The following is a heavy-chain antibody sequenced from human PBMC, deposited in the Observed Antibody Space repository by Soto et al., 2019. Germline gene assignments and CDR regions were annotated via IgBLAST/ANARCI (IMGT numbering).Heavy chain of an antibody. CDR3: ARARVLGGNWCDP. V-gene: IGHV1-8*01. CDR1: GYSFTSYD. CDR2: MNPSSGNT. J-gene: IGHJ5*02. D-gene: IGHD3-10*01. Sequence: QVQLVQSGAEVKKPGASVKVSCKASGYSFTSYDINWVRQAPGQGLEWMGWMNPSSGNTGYAQKFQGRVTMTRNTSITTAYMELSSLKSEDTAVYYWARARVLGGNWCDPWGQGTLVIVSS.